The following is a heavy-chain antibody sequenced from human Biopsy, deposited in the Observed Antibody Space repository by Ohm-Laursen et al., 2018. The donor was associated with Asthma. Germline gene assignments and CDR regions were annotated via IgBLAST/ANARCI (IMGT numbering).Heavy chain of an antibody. CDR3: ARDMGAGPNQPPSGSGSSHLYGMDV. J-gene: IGHJ6*02. CDR1: GFTFSNYA. V-gene: IGHV3-23*01. D-gene: IGHD3-10*01. Sequence: SLRLSCAASGFTFSNYAMSWVRQAPGKGLEWVSSITGSGGFTYYADSVKGRFTISRDKSENTLYLQMNSLGPEDTAVYYCARDMGAGPNQPPSGSGSSHLYGMDVWGQGTTVTVSS. CDR2: ITGSGGFT.